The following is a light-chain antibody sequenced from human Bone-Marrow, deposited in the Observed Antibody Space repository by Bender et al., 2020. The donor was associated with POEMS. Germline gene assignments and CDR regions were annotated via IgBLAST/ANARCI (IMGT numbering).Light chain of an antibody. J-gene: IGLJ3*02. V-gene: IGLV2-8*01. Sequence: QSALTQPPSASGSPGQSVTISCTGTSSDVGGYKYVSWYQQYSGKAPKVIIYEGTKRPSGVPDRFSGSKSGTSASLAITGLQAEDEADYYCQSYDRSLRGSGVFGGGTKLTVL. CDR2: EGT. CDR3: QSYDRSLRGSGV. CDR1: SSDVGGYKY.